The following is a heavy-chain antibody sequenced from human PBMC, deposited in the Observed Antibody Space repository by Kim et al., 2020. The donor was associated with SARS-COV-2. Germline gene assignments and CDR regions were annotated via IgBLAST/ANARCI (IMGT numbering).Heavy chain of an antibody. V-gene: IGHV1-69*13. J-gene: IGHJ5*02. D-gene: IGHD6-6*01. Sequence: SVKVSCKASGGTFSSYAISWVRQAPGQGLEWMGGIIPIFGTANYAQKFQGRVPITADESTSTAYMELSSLRAEDTAVYYCAREYSSSLAFGSLGGDGWFDPWGQGTLVTVSS. CDR2: IIPIFGTA. CDR3: AREYSSSLAFGSLGGDGWFDP. CDR1: GGTFSSYA.